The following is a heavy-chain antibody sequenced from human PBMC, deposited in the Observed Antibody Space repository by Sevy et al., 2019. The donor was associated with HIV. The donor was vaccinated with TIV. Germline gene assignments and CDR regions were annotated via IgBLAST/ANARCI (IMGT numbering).Heavy chain of an antibody. D-gene: IGHD3-22*01. V-gene: IGHV5-51*01. CDR2: IYPGDSDT. CDR1: GYSFTSYW. CDR3: ARRYYDSSGYSYYFDY. J-gene: IGHJ4*02. Sequence: GESLKISCKGSGYSFTSYWIGWVRQMPGKGLEWMGIIYPGDSDTRYSPSFQGQVTISADKSISTAYLQWSSLKASDTAMCYCARRYYDSSGYSYYFDYWGQGTLVTVSS.